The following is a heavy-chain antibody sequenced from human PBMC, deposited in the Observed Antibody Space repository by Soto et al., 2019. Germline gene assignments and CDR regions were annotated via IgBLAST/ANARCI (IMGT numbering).Heavy chain of an antibody. D-gene: IGHD2-2*01. J-gene: IGHJ3*02. CDR2: ISYDGSNK. CDR1: GFTFSSYA. Sequence: PGGSLRLSCAASGFTFSSYAMHWVRQAPGKGLERVAVISYDGSNKYYADSVKGRFTISRDNSTSTAYMELSSLRSEDTAVYYCARDRTDDYCISTSCPLIVDAFDIWGQGTMVTVSS. CDR3: ARDRTDDYCISTSCPLIVDAFDI. V-gene: IGHV3-30-3*01.